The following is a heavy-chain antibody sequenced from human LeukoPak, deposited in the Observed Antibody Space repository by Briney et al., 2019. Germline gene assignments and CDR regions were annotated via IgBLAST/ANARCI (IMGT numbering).Heavy chain of an antibody. D-gene: IGHD5-18*01. CDR1: GFTFSSYW. CDR3: ARDKGYSYGREDY. CDR2: ISSSGSTI. J-gene: IGHJ4*02. V-gene: IGHV3-48*04. Sequence: PGGSLRLSCAASGFTFSSYWMNWVRQAPGKGLEWVSYISSSGSTIYYADSVKGRFTISRDNAKNSLYLQMNSLRAEDTAVYYCARDKGYSYGREDYWGQGTLVTVSS.